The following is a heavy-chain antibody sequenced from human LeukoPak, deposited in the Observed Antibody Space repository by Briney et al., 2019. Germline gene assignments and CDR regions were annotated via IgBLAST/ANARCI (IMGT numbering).Heavy chain of an antibody. D-gene: IGHD5-24*01. Sequence: GGSLRLTCAASGFTFSSYAMSWVRQAPGKGLEWVSAISGSGGSTYYADSVKGRFTISRDNSKNTLYLQMNSLRAEDTAVYYCAKSTEMATIWRFFDYWGQGTLVTVSS. CDR2: ISGSGGST. J-gene: IGHJ4*02. V-gene: IGHV3-23*01. CDR3: AKSTEMATIWRFFDY. CDR1: GFTFSSYA.